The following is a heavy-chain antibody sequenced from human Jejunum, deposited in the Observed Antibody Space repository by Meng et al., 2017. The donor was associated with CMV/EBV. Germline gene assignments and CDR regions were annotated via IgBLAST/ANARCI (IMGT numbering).Heavy chain of an antibody. J-gene: IGHJ4*02. V-gene: IGHV1-18*01. CDR3: ARDPSNTSGRYAYFDS. D-gene: IGHD6-19*01. CDR1: GYTFTHHG. CDR2: ISCYNGDT. Sequence: QLQLMQSGAEVKKPGXSVRVSCTASGYTFTHHGISWIRQAPGQGLEWMGWISCYNGDTNYAQKVQGRFTMTMDKSASTAYMDLRSLRSDDTAVYYCARDPSNTSGRYAYFDSWGQGTLVTVSS.